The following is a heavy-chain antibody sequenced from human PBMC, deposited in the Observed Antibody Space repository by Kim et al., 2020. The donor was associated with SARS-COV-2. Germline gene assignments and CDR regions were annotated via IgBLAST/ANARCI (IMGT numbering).Heavy chain of an antibody. J-gene: IGHJ4*02. V-gene: IGHV1-46*01. CDR1: EYTLTNYD. CDR2: IRPNGGTT. CDR3: ARDWSGSTFDY. Sequence: ASVKVSCKTSEYTLTNYDIRWVRQAPGQGLEWMGKIRPNGGTTNFAQKFQGRVTMAGDTSTTTAYMELRSLTSDDTAVYYCARDWSGSTFDYWCQGTSVT. D-gene: IGHD2-8*02.